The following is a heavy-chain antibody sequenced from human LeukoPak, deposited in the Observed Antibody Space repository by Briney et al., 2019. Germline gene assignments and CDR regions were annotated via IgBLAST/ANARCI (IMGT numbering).Heavy chain of an antibody. V-gene: IGHV3-48*04. CDR2: ISSSSSTI. CDR3: AKVSPLHDYGHFDY. D-gene: IGHD4-17*01. Sequence: PGGSLRLSCAASGFTFSTYSMNWVRQAPGKGLEWVSYISSSSSTIYYADSVKGRFTISRDNAKNSLYLQMNSLRAEDTALYYCAKVSPLHDYGHFDYWGQGTLVTVSS. J-gene: IGHJ4*02. CDR1: GFTFSTYS.